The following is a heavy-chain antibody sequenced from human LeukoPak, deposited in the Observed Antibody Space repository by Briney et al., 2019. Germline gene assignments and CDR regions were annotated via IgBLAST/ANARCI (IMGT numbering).Heavy chain of an antibody. V-gene: IGHV3-23*01. J-gene: IGHJ4*02. CDR3: AKEGSPRVRGVMDY. CDR1: GFAFNNYA. D-gene: IGHD3-10*01. CDR2: ISGSGGST. Sequence: GGSPRLSCAASGFAFNNYAMSWVRQAPGKGLEWVSGISGSGGSTYYADSVKGRFTISRDNSKNTLYLQMNSLRAEDTAVYYCAKEGSPRVRGVMDYWGQGTLVTVSS.